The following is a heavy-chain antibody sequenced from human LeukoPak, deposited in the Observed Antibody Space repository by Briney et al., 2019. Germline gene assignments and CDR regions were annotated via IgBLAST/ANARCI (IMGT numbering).Heavy chain of an antibody. D-gene: IGHD2-15*01. J-gene: IGHJ3*02. Sequence: GGSLRLSCAASGFSLSNAYINWVRQAPGEGLEWVGLIKNKAGRGTTEYAAPVKDRFTVSRDDSKNTVYLQMGSLRTEDTAIYYCTREGYGTFDMWGQGTMVTVSS. CDR3: TREGYGTFDM. V-gene: IGHV3-15*01. CDR2: IKNKAGRGTT. CDR1: GFSLSNAY.